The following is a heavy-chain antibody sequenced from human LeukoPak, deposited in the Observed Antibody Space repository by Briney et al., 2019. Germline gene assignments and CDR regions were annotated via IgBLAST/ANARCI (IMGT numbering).Heavy chain of an antibody. J-gene: IGHJ5*02. Sequence: SVKVSCKASGYTFTSYGISWVRQAPGQGLEWMGGIIPIFGTANYAQKFQGRVTITADKSTSTAYMELSSLRSEDTAVYYCARDPNVYYDYVWGSYRPNWFDPWGQGTLVTVSS. V-gene: IGHV1-69*06. CDR3: ARDPNVYYDYVWGSYRPNWFDP. CDR2: IIPIFGTA. CDR1: GYTFTSYG. D-gene: IGHD3-16*02.